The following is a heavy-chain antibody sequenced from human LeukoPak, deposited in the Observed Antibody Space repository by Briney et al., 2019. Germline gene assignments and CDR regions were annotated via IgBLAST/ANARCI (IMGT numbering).Heavy chain of an antibody. CDR3: ARYSSSSGWLDP. J-gene: IGHJ5*02. CDR2: IHYSGRT. V-gene: IGHV4-39*06. CDR1: GGSISSSSYY. Sequence: SETLSLTCTVSGGSISSSSYYWGWIRQPPGKGLGWIGIIHYSGRTYNNPSLKSRVTISIDTSNNQFALKLTSVTAADTAVYYCARYSSSSGWLDPWGQGTLVTVSS. D-gene: IGHD6-6*01.